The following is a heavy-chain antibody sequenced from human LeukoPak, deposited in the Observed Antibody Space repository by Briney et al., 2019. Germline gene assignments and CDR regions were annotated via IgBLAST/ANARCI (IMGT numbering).Heavy chain of an antibody. Sequence: SETLSLTCTVSGYSISSGYYWGWIRQPPGKGLEWIGSIYHSGSTYYNPSLKSRVTISVDTSKNQFSLKLSSVTAADTAVYYCARVTYYYGSSGYYFGYWGQGTLVTVSS. CDR1: GYSISSGYY. V-gene: IGHV4-38-2*02. J-gene: IGHJ4*02. D-gene: IGHD3-22*01. CDR2: IYHSGST. CDR3: ARVTYYYGSSGYYFGY.